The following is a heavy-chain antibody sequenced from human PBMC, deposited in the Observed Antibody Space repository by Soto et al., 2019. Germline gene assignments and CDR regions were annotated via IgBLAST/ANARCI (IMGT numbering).Heavy chain of an antibody. J-gene: IGHJ4*02. CDR2: IYSGGST. D-gene: IGHD3-22*01. Sequence: EVQLVESGGGLIQPGGSLRVSCAASGFTVSRSYMSWVRQAPGKGLEWVSVIYSGGSTNYADSVKGRFTISRDNSKNTLYLQMNSLSVEDTAVYYCARDTYYYESRGQPYWGQGTLVTVSS. CDR3: ARDTYYYESRGQPY. V-gene: IGHV3-53*01. CDR1: GFTVSRSY.